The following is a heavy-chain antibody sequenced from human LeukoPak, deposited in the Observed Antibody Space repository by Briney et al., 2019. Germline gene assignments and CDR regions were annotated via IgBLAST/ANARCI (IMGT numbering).Heavy chain of an antibody. CDR1: GGSISSSSYY. CDR2: IYYSGST. Sequence: TSETLSLTCTVSGGSISSSSYYWGWIRQPPGKGLEWIGYIYYSGSTNYNPSLKSRVTISVDTSKNQFSLKLSSVTAADTAVYYCARGPLTSSYYDSSGYYFPFDYWGQGTLVTVSS. J-gene: IGHJ4*02. V-gene: IGHV4-61*05. CDR3: ARGPLTSSYYDSSGYYFPFDY. D-gene: IGHD3-22*01.